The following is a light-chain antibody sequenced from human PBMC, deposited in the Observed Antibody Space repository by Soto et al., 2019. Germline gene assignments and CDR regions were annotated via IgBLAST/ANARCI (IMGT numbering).Light chain of an antibody. CDR3: QEYNSFS. J-gene: IGKJ1*01. CDR1: QNIRNW. Sequence: IQLTKSPSTVSASVGESVTITCRASQNIRNWVAWYTQKTGKASNPLIYDDSSLKSGVPARFNGSGSGPEFTLTISSLQPEDFATYYCQEYNSFSFGQGTKVDIK. CDR2: DDS. V-gene: IGKV1-5*01.